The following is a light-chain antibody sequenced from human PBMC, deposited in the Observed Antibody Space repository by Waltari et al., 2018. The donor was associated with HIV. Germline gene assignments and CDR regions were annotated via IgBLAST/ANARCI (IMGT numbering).Light chain of an antibody. CDR1: SRAVGSSNL. J-gene: IGLJ1*01. CDR3: CSFAGSSTYL. Sequence: QSALTQPASVSGSPGPSITITCTGPSRAVGSSNLVSCYQQHTGKAPKLIIYEVNERPSGVSNRFSGSKSGNTASLTISVLQAEDEADYYCCSFAGSSTYLFGTGTKVTV. V-gene: IGLV2-23*02. CDR2: EVN.